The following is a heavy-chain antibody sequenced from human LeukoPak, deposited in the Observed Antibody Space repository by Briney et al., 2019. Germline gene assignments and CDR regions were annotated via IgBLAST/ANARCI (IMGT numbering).Heavy chain of an antibody. Sequence: GRSLRLSCAASGFTFSTYGMHWVRQAPGKGLEWVAVISYDGSNEYFVDSVKGRFTISRDNSRNILFLQMNSLRPEDTAVYYCARDLGVGAYLLFDYISSGLDSWGQGTLVTVSS. CDR1: GFTFSTYG. CDR3: ARDLGVGAYLLFDYISSGLDS. D-gene: IGHD6-6*01. CDR2: ISYDGSNE. V-gene: IGHV3-30*03. J-gene: IGHJ4*02.